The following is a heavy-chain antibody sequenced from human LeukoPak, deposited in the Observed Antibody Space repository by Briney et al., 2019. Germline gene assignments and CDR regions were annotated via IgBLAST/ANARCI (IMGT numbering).Heavy chain of an antibody. Sequence: GGSLRLSCAASGFTSNKYWMHWVRQAPGKGLVWVSRINGDGTITSYADSVKGGFTISRDNAKNTLYLQMSSLRAEDTAVYYCATGNYYDSRGYYTFGHWGQGTLVTVSS. V-gene: IGHV3-74*01. CDR1: GFTSNKYW. D-gene: IGHD3-22*01. J-gene: IGHJ4*02. CDR2: INGDGTIT. CDR3: ATGNYYDSRGYYTFGH.